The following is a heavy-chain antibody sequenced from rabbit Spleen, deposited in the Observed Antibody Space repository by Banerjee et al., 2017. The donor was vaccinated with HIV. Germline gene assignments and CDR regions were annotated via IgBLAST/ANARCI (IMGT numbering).Heavy chain of an antibody. CDR2: IYAVGGTT. V-gene: IGHV1S7*01. Sequence: HLKETGGGLVQPGGSLTLSCKASGFDFISDYMSWVRQAPGKGLEWIGCIYAVGGTTYYANWVNGRFTISSHNAQNTVDLQMNSLTAADTATYFCARNYVNAFDPWGQGTLVTVS. D-gene: IGHD1-1*01. CDR3: ARNYVNAFDP. CDR1: GFDFISDY. J-gene: IGHJ2*01.